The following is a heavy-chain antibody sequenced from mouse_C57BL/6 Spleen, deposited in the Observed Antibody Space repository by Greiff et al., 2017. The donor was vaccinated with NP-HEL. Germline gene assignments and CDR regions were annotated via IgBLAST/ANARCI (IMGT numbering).Heavy chain of an antibody. CDR1: GYTFTSYW. V-gene: IGHV1-7*01. CDR2: INPSSGYT. D-gene: IGHD1-1*01. J-gene: IGHJ3*01. CDR3: ARPLITTVVDPFAD. Sequence: QVQLQQSGAELAKPGASVKLSCKASGYTFTSYWMHWVKQRPGQGLAWIGYINPSSGYTKSNQKFKDKATLTADKSSSTAYMQLSSLTYEDSAVYYCARPLITTVVDPFADWGQGTLVTVSA.